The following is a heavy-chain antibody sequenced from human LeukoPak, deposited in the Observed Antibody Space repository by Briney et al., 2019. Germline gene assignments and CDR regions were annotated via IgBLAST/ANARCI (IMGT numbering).Heavy chain of an antibody. Sequence: SETLSLTCTVSGYSISSGYYWGWIRQPPGKGLEWIGSIYHSGTTTYNPSLKSRVTISLDTSQNQFSLNLRSLTAADTAVYYCAREMDRDAFDIWSQGTMVTVSS. CDR2: IYHSGTT. J-gene: IGHJ3*02. CDR3: AREMDRDAFDI. D-gene: IGHD2-8*01. CDR1: GYSISSGYY. V-gene: IGHV4-38-2*02.